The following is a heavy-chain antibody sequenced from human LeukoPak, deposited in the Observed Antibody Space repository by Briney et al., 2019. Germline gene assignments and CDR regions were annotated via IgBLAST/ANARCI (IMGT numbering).Heavy chain of an antibody. J-gene: IGHJ3*02. CDR2: IKQDGSEK. CDR1: GFTFSNYW. Sequence: PGGSLRLSCAASGFTFSNYWMNWVRQAPGKGLEWVANIKQDGSEKYYEDSVKGRFTISRDNAKNSLYPQMNSLRAEDTAVYYCARGMRGAFDIWGQGTMVTVSS. V-gene: IGHV3-7*01. D-gene: IGHD3-10*01. CDR3: ARGMRGAFDI.